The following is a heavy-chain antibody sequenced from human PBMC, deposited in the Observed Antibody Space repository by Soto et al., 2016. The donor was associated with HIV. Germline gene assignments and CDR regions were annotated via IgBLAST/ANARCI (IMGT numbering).Heavy chain of an antibody. J-gene: IGHJ6*04. V-gene: IGHV3-74*01. CDR2: INGDGRFT. CDR1: EFSFSYYW. Sequence: EVQVVESGGGLVQPGGSLRLSCEASEFSFSYYWMHWVRQAPGKGLVWVSRINGDGRFTNYADSVRGRFTISRDNAKNTVFLQMHSLRVEDTAVYYCARKGQAAGAMDVWGKGTTVTVSP. D-gene: IGHD6-13*01. CDR3: ARKGQAAGAMDV.